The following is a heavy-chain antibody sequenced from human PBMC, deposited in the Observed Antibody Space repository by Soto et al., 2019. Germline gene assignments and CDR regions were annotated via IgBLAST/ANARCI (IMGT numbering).Heavy chain of an antibody. J-gene: IGHJ4*02. CDR3: AKDRLAGGFDY. CDR1: VFTFSNYA. CDR2: VSATAGTT. D-gene: IGHD3-16*01. V-gene: IGHV3-23*01. Sequence: QYGGSMRLSCAASVFTFSNYAMSWVRQAPGKGLEWVSLVSATAGTTYYTDSVKGRFTISRDNSRNTVYLQMNSLRADDTAVYYCAKDRLAGGFDYWGQGTLVTVSS.